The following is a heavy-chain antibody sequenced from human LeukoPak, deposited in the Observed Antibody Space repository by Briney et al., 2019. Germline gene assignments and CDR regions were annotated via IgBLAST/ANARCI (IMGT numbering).Heavy chain of an antibody. Sequence: SETLSLTCAVYGGSFSGYYWSWIRQPPGKGLEWIGEINHSGSTNYNPSLKSRVTISVDTSKNQFSLKLSSVTAADTAVYYCARGVPPHYSYGLGHAFYYYYYMDVWGKGTTVTVSS. J-gene: IGHJ6*03. D-gene: IGHD5-18*01. CDR3: ARGVPPHYSYGLGHAFYYYYYMDV. CDR2: INHSGST. CDR1: GGSFSGYY. V-gene: IGHV4-34*01.